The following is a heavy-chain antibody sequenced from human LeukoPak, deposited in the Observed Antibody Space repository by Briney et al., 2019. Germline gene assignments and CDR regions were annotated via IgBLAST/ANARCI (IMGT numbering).Heavy chain of an antibody. CDR2: INHSGST. CDR3: ARGGIAAAWDY. CDR1: GGSFSGCY. Sequence: SETLSLTCAVYGGSFSGCYWSWLRQPPGKGLEWIGEINHSGSTNYNPSLKSRVTISVDTSKNQFSLKLSSVTAADTAVYYCARGGIAAAWDYWGQGTLVTVSS. J-gene: IGHJ4*02. D-gene: IGHD6-13*01. V-gene: IGHV4-34*01.